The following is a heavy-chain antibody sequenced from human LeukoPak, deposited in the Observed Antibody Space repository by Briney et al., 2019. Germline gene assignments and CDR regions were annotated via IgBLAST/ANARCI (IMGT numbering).Heavy chain of an antibody. CDR2: IYYSGST. D-gene: IGHD2-15*01. CDR3: ARGGSRIANWFDP. V-gene: IGHV4-59*01. CDR1: SGSITYYK. Sequence: SETLSLTCTVSSGSITYYKWSWIRQPPGMGLEWIGYIYYSGSTNYNPSLKSRVTISVDTSKNQFSLKLSSVTAADTAVYYCARGGSRIANWFDPWGQGTLVTVSS. J-gene: IGHJ5*02.